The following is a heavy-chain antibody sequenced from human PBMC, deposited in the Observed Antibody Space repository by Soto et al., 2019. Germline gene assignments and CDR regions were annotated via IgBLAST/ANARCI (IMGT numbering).Heavy chain of an antibody. CDR3: ARGLGSGGVHSPSAY. CDR2: INPTGDTT. Sequence: ASVKVSCKASGFIFTTFYTHWVRQAPGQGLEWMGVINPTGDTTAYTQKFQDRVTMTRDTSTNTVYLEMNSLTSADTAVYFCARGLGSGGVHSPSAYWGQ. D-gene: IGHD1-26*01. J-gene: IGHJ4*01. CDR1: GFIFTTFY. V-gene: IGHV1-46*03.